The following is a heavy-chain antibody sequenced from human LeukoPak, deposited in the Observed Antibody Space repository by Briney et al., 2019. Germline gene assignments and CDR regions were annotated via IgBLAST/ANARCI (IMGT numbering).Heavy chain of an antibody. V-gene: IGHV4-39*01. J-gene: IGHJ4*02. CDR1: GGSISRTTYY. D-gene: IGHD5-24*01. Sequence: KPSETLSLTCTVSGGSISRTTYYWGWIRQPPGRGLEWIGGLFYGGDTYYNPSLKSRVTISADTSKNQFSLKVTSMTAADTGVYFCARGGHNHAAAYWGQGTLVTVSS. CDR3: ARGGHNHAAAY. CDR2: LFYGGDT.